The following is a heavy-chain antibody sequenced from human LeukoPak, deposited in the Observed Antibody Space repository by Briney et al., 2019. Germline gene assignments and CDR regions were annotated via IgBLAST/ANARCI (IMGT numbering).Heavy chain of an antibody. CDR1: GFTFSSYW. Sequence: GGSLRLSCAASGFTFSSYWMHWVRQAPGKGLVWVSRINSDGSSTSYADSVKGRFTISRDNAKNTLYLQMNSLRAEDTAVYYCARGGGGYGDYADYWGQGTLVTVSS. V-gene: IGHV3-74*01. CDR2: INSDGSST. D-gene: IGHD3-16*01. CDR3: ARGGGGYGDYADY. J-gene: IGHJ4*02.